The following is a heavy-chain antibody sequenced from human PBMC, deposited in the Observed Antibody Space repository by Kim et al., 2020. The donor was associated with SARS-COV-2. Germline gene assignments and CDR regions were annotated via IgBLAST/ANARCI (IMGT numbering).Heavy chain of an antibody. D-gene: IGHD3-10*01. J-gene: IGHJ6*02. CDR1: GGTFSSYA. CDR3: ARVAYGSGSYYNADYYYYYGMDV. V-gene: IGHV1-69*13. Sequence: SVKVSCKASGGTFSSYAISWVRQAPGQGLEWMGGIIPIFGTANYAQKFQGRVTITADESTSTAYMELSSLRSEDTAVSYCARVAYGSGSYYNADYYYYYGMDVWGQGTTVTVSS. CDR2: IIPIFGTA.